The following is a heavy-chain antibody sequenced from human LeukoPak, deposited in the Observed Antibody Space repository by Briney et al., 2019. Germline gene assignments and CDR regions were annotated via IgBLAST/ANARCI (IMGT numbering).Heavy chain of an antibody. D-gene: IGHD5-18*01. CDR3: ARGRSYNYGDIVH. J-gene: IGHJ4*02. CDR2: MYYSGST. CDR1: GDSISTYY. Sequence: SETLSVTCTVSGDSISTYYWTWMRPPPGKGLQWMGNMYYSGSTNYNPSRESRVTLLVDTSKTQFSLKLNSVTAADTAVNYCARGRSYNYGDIVHWGQGTLVTASS. V-gene: IGHV4-59*01.